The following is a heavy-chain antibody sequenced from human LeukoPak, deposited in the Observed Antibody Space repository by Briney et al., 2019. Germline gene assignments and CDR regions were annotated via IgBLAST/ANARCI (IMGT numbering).Heavy chain of an antibody. D-gene: IGHD6-19*01. CDR2: MNPNSGNT. Sequence: ASVKVSCKASGYTFTSYDINWVRQATGQGLEWMGWMNPNSGNTGYAQKFQGRVTITRNTSISTAYMELSSLRSEDTAVYYCAREQYSSGWYHRGAGGRPIDYWGQGTLVTVSS. V-gene: IGHV1-8*03. J-gene: IGHJ4*02. CDR1: GYTFTSYD. CDR3: AREQYSSGWYHRGAGGRPIDY.